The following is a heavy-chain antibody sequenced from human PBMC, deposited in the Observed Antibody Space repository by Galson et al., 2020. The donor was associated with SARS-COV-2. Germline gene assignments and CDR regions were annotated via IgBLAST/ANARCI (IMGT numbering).Heavy chain of an antibody. CDR1: GYTLTELS. Sequence: ASVKVSCKVSGYTLTELSMHWVRQAPGKGLEWMGGFDPEDGETIYAQKFQGRVTMTEDTSTDTAYMELSSLRSEDTAVYYCATHPAIFGVVRLCYWGQGTLVTVSS. CDR2: FDPEDGET. CDR3: ATHPAIFGVVRLCY. D-gene: IGHD3-3*01. J-gene: IGHJ4*02. V-gene: IGHV1-24*01.